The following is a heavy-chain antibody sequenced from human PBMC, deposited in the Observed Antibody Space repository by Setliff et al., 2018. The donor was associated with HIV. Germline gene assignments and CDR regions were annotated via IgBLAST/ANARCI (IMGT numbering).Heavy chain of an antibody. J-gene: IGHJ6*02. CDR2: IIPILGVA. D-gene: IGHD2-2*01. Sequence: SVKVSCKASGYTFTGYYMHWVRQAPGQGLDWMGRIIPILGVANYAQRFQGKVTITADKSTSTAYMEVSRLRSDDTAVYYCARDHCSSSGCYEYSYYGMDVWGQGTTVTVSS. CDR3: ARDHCSSSGCYEYSYYGMDV. V-gene: IGHV1-69*04. CDR1: GYTFTGYY.